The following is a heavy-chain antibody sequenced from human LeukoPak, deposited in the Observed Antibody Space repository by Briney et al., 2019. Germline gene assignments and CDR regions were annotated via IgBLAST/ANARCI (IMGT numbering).Heavy chain of an antibody. CDR2: ISYDGSNK. V-gene: IGHV3-30*03. Sequence: GGSLRLSCAASGFTFSSYGMHWVRQAPGKGLEWVAVISYDGSNKYYADSVKGRFTISRDNSKNTLYLQMNSLRAEDTAVYYCGGRIDYWGQGTLVTVSS. J-gene: IGHJ4*02. D-gene: IGHD1-14*01. CDR3: GGRIDY. CDR1: GFTFSSYG.